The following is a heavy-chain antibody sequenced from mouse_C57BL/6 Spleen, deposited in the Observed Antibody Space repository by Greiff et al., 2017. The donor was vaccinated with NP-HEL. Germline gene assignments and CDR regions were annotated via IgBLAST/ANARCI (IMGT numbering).Heavy chain of an antibody. V-gene: IGHV1-4*01. Sequence: VKLMESGAELARPGASVKMSCKASGYTFTSYTTHWVKQRPGQGLEWIGYINPSSGYTKYNQKFKDKATLTADKSSSTAYMQLSSLTSEDSAVYYCARSGTSVVEFHWYFDVWGTGTTVTVSS. CDR2: INPSSGYT. CDR1: GYTFTSYT. D-gene: IGHD1-1*01. J-gene: IGHJ1*03. CDR3: ARSGTSVVEFHWYFDV.